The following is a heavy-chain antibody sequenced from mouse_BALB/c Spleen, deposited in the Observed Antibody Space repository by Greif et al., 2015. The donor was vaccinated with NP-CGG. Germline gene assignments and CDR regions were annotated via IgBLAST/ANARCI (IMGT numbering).Heavy chain of an antibody. Sequence: QVQLQQSGAELVKPGASVKLSCKASGYTFTSYYMYWVKQRPGQGLEWIGEINPSNGGTNFNGKFKSKATLTVDKSSSTAYMQLSSLTSEDSAVYYCTRFITTATSAMDYWGQGTSVTVSS. V-gene: IGHV1S81*02. J-gene: IGHJ4*01. CDR2: INPSNGGT. CDR3: TRFITTATSAMDY. CDR1: GYTFTSYY. D-gene: IGHD1-2*01.